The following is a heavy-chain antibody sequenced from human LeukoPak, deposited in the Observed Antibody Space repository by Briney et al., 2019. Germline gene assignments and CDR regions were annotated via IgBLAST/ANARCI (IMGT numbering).Heavy chain of an antibody. J-gene: IGHJ4*02. CDR3: ARDRLAAAGNFDY. Sequence: GGSLRLSCAASGFTFSSHSMSWVRQPPGEGLEWVAAISPSGDSTTYRDSVKGQFTISRDNAKNSLSLQMNSLRDEDTAVYYCARDRLAAAGNFDYWGQGTLVTVSS. D-gene: IGHD6-13*01. CDR2: ISPSGDST. CDR1: GFTFSSHS. V-gene: IGHV3-23*01.